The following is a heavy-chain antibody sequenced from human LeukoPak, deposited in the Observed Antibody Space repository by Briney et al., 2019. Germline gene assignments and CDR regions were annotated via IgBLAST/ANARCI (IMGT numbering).Heavy chain of an antibody. D-gene: IGHD3-9*01. CDR2: ISSDSHYI. CDR1: GLTFSSYT. J-gene: IGHJ5*02. CDR3: ARKENILTGYYDH. V-gene: IGHV3-21*01. Sequence: GGSLRLSCAASGLTFSSYTMISVRQAPGKGLEWVSSISSDSHYIYYADSVKGRFTISRDNAWNSLYLQMNSLRAEDTAVYYCARKENILTGYYDHWGQGTLVTVSS.